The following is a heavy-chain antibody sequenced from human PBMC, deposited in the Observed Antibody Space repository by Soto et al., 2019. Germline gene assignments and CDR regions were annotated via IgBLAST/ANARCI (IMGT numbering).Heavy chain of an antibody. V-gene: IGHV1-69*01. CDR1: GGTFSSYA. Sequence: QVQLVQSGAEVKKPGSSVKVSCKASGGTFSSYAISWVRQAPGQGLEWMGGIIPIFGTAKYAQKFQGRVTITADESTSTGDMELSSLRSEDTAVYYCARVLGYCSGGSCYGGSYYYYGMDVWGQGTTVTVSS. J-gene: IGHJ6*02. CDR3: ARVLGYCSGGSCYGGSYYYYGMDV. CDR2: IIPIFGTA. D-gene: IGHD2-15*01.